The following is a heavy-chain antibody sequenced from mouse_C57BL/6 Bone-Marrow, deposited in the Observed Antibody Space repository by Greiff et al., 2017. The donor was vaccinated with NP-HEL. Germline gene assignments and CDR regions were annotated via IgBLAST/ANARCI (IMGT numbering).Heavy chain of an antibody. D-gene: IGHD1-1*01. CDR2: IRNKANGYTT. CDR3: ARDYYGSSYVFDV. Sequence: EVKVVESGGGLVQPGGPLSLSCAASGFTFTDYYMSWVRQPPGKALEWLGFIRNKANGYTTEYSASVKGRFTISRDNSQSILYLQMNALRAEDSATYYCARDYYGSSYVFDVWGTGTTVTVSS. CDR1: GFTFTDYY. V-gene: IGHV7-3*01. J-gene: IGHJ1*03.